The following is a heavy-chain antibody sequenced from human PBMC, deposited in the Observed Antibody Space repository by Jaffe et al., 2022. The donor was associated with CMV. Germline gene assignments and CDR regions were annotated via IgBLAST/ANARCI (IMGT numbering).Heavy chain of an antibody. Sequence: EVQLVESGGGLVQPGGSLRLSCAASGFTFSSYWMSWVRQAPGKGLEWVANIKEDGSEKYYVDSVKGRFTISRDNAKNSLYLQMNSLRAEDTAVYYCARVGSEDYLWGSYRARSYYAMDVWGQGTTVTVSS. CDR1: GFTFSSYW. CDR2: IKEDGSEK. D-gene: IGHD3-16*02. V-gene: IGHV3-7*01. CDR3: ARVGSEDYLWGSYRARSYYAMDV. J-gene: IGHJ6*02.